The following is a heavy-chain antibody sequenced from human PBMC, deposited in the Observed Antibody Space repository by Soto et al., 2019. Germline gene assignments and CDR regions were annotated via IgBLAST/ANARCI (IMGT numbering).Heavy chain of an antibody. Sequence: GGSLRLSCAASGFTFSSYWMHWVRQAPGKGLVWVSLINSDGSSTSYADSVKGRFTISRDNAKNTLYLQMNSLRDEDTAVYYCAKGMGSGFYYPSDYWGRGTLVTV. CDR2: INSDGSST. V-gene: IGHV3-74*01. J-gene: IGHJ4*02. CDR3: AKGMGSGFYYPSDY. D-gene: IGHD3-22*01. CDR1: GFTFSSYW.